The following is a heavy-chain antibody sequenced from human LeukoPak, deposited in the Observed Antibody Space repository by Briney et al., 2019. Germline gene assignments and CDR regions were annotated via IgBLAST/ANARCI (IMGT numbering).Heavy chain of an antibody. CDR3: GRATTGDSSGYLSHYYFYFMDV. D-gene: IGHD3-22*01. CDR2: IIPISGTP. J-gene: IGHJ6*03. Sequence: SVKVSCKASGGVFSSTAISWVRQAPGQGLEWMGGIIPISGTPNYAQKFQGRVTIITDESASTVYMELSSLRSEDTAVYYCGRATTGDSSGYLSHYYFYFMDVWSKGTPVTVSS. CDR1: GGVFSSTA. V-gene: IGHV1-69*05.